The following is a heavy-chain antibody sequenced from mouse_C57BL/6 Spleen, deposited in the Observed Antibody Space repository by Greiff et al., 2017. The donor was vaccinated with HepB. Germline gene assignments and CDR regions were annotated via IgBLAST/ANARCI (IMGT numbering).Heavy chain of an antibody. CDR1: GFPITSGYY. CDR3: AGASYPYWYFDV. Sequence: VQGVESGPGLVKPSQSLFLTCSITGFPITSGYYWIWIRQSPGKPLEWMGYITHSGETFYNPSLQSPISITRETSKNQFFLQLNSVTTEDTAMYYCAGASYPYWYFDVWGTGTTVTVSS. D-gene: IGHD6-5*01. J-gene: IGHJ1*03. CDR2: ITHSGET. V-gene: IGHV12-3*01.